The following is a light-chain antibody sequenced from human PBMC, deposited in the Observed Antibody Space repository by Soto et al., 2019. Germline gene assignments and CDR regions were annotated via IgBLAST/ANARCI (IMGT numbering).Light chain of an antibody. J-gene: IGKJ1*01. CDR1: QGISNY. Sequence: DIQMTQSPSSLSAAVGDRVTITCRASQGISNYLAWYQQKPGKVPKLLIYAASTLQSGVPSRFSGSGSGTDFTLTISSLQPEDVATYYCQQSYSTWTFGQGTKVDI. CDR2: AAS. CDR3: QQSYSTWT. V-gene: IGKV1-27*01.